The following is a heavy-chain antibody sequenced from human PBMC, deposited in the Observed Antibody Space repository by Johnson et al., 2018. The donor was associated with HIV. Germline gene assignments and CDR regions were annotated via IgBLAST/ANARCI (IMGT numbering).Heavy chain of an antibody. D-gene: IGHD6-19*01. CDR2: ISYDGSNK. J-gene: IGHJ3*02. Sequence: QVQLVESGGGVVQPGRSLRLSCAASGFTFSSYAMHWVRQAPGKGLEWVAVISYDGSNKYYADSVKGRFTISRDNSKNTLYLQMNSLRAEDTAVYYCARVSTQWLRVDALDIWGQGTMVTVSS. CDR1: GFTFSSYA. CDR3: ARVSTQWLRVDALDI. V-gene: IGHV3-30*04.